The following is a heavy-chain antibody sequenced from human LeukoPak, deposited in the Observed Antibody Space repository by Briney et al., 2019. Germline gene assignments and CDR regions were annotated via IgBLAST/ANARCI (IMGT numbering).Heavy chain of an antibody. Sequence: GASVRVSCKASGGTFSSYAISWVRQAPGQGLEWMGGIIPIFGTANYAQKFQGRVTITTDESTSTAYMELSSLRSEDTAVYYCATYTYYYDSSGYQYNWFDPWGQGTPVTVSS. D-gene: IGHD3-22*01. CDR3: ATYTYYYDSSGYQYNWFDP. CDR2: IIPIFGTA. J-gene: IGHJ5*02. CDR1: GGTFSSYA. V-gene: IGHV1-69*05.